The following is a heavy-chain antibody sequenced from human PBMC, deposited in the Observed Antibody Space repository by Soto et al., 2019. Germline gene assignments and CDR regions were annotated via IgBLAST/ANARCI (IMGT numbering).Heavy chain of an antibody. J-gene: IGHJ5*02. Sequence: SETLSLTCTVSGGSISSSSYYWGWIRQPPGKGLEWIGSIYYSGSTYYNPSLKSRVTISVDTSKNQFSLKLSSVTAADTVVYYCASLRVVSSIVVVVAAKDLGNNWFDPWGQGTLVTVSS. CDR3: ASLRVVSSIVVVVAAKDLGNNWFDP. D-gene: IGHD2-15*01. CDR2: IYYSGST. CDR1: GGSISSSSYY. V-gene: IGHV4-39*01.